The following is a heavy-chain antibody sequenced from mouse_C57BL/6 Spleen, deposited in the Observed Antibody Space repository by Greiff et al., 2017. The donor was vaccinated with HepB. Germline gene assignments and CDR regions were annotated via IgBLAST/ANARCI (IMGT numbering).Heavy chain of an antibody. V-gene: IGHV14-2*01. CDR2: IDPEDGDT. CDR3: ARSGHYGSSYAMDY. J-gene: IGHJ4*01. CDR1: GFNIKDYY. Sequence: EVQLQQSGAELVKPGASVKLSCTASGFNIKDYYMHWVKQRTEQGLEWIGRIDPEDGDTKYAPKFQGKATITADTCSNTAYLQLSSLTSEDTAVYYCARSGHYGSSYAMDYWGQGASVTVSS. D-gene: IGHD1-1*01.